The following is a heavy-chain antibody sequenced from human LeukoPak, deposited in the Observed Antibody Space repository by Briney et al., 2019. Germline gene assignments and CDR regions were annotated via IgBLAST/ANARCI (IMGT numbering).Heavy chain of an antibody. J-gene: IGHJ4*02. CDR2: IHDTGST. D-gene: IGHD3-9*01. CDR1: GGSISRSNW. V-gene: IGHV4-4*02. Sequence: SGTLSLTCTVSGGSISRSNWWSWVRQPPGKGLEWIGEIHDTGSTNYNPPLKSRVTMSLGKSKNQFSLNLNSVTAADTAVYYCATYYDILSGYTFDYWGQGTLVAVSS. CDR3: ATYYDILSGYTFDY.